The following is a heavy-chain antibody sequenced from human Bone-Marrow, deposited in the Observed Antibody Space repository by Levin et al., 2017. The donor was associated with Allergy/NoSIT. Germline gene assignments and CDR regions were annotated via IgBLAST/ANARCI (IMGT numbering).Heavy chain of an antibody. CDR3: ARYIAAAGTNHFDS. CDR1: GASMDRGSRYY. J-gene: IGHJ4*02. Sequence: AGGSLRLSCRVSGASMDRGSRYYWGWVRQSPEKGLEWIATISYDGVTYYNTSLKSRVTLSIDASKMEFSLKVNSVTAADTAVYYCARYIAAAGTNHFDSWGRGTLVTVSS. D-gene: IGHD6-13*01. CDR2: ISYDGVT. V-gene: IGHV4-39*07.